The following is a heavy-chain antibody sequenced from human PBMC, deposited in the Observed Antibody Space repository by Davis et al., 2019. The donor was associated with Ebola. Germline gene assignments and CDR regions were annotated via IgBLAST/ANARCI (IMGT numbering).Heavy chain of an antibody. V-gene: IGHV3-30-3*01. D-gene: IGHD1-26*01. Sequence: GESLKISCAASGFTFSSYAMSWVRQAPGKGLEWVAVISYDGSNNYYADSVKGRFTISRDNSKNTLYLQMNSLRAEDTAVYYCARNRLGWKWELGYWGQGTLVTVSS. CDR2: ISYDGSNN. CDR3: ARNRLGWKWELGY. J-gene: IGHJ4*02. CDR1: GFTFSSYA.